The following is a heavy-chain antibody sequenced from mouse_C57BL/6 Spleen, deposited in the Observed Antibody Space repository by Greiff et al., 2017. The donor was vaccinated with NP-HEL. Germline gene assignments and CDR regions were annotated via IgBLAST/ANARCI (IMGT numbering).Heavy chain of an antibody. CDR2: IDPSDSET. D-gene: IGHD2-4*01. V-gene: IGHV1-52*01. J-gene: IGHJ1*03. CDR3: AVDYDGYFDV. CDR1: GYTFTSYW. Sequence: QVQLKQPGAELVRPGSSVKLSCKASGYTFTSYWMHWVKQRPIQGLEWIGNIDPSDSETHYNQKFKDKATLTVDKSSSTAYMQLSSLTSEDSAVYYCAVDYDGYFDVWGTGTTVTVSS.